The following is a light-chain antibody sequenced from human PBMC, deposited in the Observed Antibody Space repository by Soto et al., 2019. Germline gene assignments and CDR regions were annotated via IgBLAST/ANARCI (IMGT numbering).Light chain of an antibody. V-gene: IGKV3-15*01. CDR2: GAS. J-gene: IGKJ2*01. Sequence: DIVMTQSPATLSVSPGERATLSCRASQSVSSKLAWYQQKPGQAPRLLIYGASTRAPGIPGRFSGGGSGTEFTLTISSLQSEDFAVYYCHQYYNWRTLGGGTKLEIK. CDR1: QSVSSK. CDR3: HQYYNWRT.